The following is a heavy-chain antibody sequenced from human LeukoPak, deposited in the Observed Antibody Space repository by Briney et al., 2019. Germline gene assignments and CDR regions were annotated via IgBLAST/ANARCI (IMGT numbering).Heavy chain of an antibody. V-gene: IGHV4-59*08. Sequence: KPSETLSLTCTVSGGSISGYFWSWIRQPPGKGLEWIGYIYYSGSTNYNPSLKSRVTISVDTSKNQFSLKLSSVTAADTAVYYCARPSGYGPYYFDYWGQGTLVTVSS. J-gene: IGHJ4*02. CDR2: IYYSGST. CDR1: GGSISGYF. D-gene: IGHD5-12*01. CDR3: ARPSGYGPYYFDY.